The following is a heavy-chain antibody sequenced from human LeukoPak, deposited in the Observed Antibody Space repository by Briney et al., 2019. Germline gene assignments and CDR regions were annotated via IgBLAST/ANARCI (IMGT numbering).Heavy chain of an antibody. Sequence: GSLRLSCAASGFTFSSYATSWVRQPPGKGLEWIGSIYYSGSTYYNPSLKSRVTISVDTSKNQFSLKLSSVTAADTAVYYCARHYGPWGQGTLVTVSS. D-gene: IGHD3-16*01. CDR3: ARHYGP. J-gene: IGHJ5*02. CDR2: IYYSGST. V-gene: IGHV4-39*01. CDR1: GFTFSSYA.